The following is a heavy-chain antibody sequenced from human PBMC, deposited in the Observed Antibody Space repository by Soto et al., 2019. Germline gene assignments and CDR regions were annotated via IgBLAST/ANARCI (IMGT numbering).Heavy chain of an antibody. CDR1: GITISGYW. Sequence: EVQLVESGGGLVQPGGSLRLSCTASGITISGYWMSWVRQVPGKGPEWVSRIKNDGSVTSYVDSVKGRFSISRDNAKNTLYLQMNSLRAEDTAVYYCAKSDWFDPWGQGTLVTVSS. J-gene: IGHJ5*02. CDR3: AKSDWFDP. CDR2: IKNDGSVT. V-gene: IGHV3-74*01.